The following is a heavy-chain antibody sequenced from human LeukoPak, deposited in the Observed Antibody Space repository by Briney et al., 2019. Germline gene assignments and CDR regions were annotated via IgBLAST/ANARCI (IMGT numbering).Heavy chain of an antibody. Sequence: SETLSLTCAVSGGSISSGGYSWSWIRQPPGKGLEWIGYIYHSGSTYYNPSLKSRVTISVDRSKNQFSLKLSSVTAADTAVYYCARVTPESDAFDIWGQGTMVNVSS. CDR2: IYHSGST. J-gene: IGHJ3*02. V-gene: IGHV4-30-2*01. CDR1: GGSISSGGYS. CDR3: ARVTPESDAFDI.